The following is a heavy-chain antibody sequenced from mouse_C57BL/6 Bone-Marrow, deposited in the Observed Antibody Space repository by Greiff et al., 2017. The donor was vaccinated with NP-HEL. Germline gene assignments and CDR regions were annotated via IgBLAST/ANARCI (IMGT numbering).Heavy chain of an antibody. Sequence: QVQLQQPGAELVKPGASVKLSCKASGYTFTSYWMHWVKQRPGQGLEWIGMIHPNSGSTNYNEKFKSKATRTVDKSSRTAYMQLSSLTSEDSAVYYCARWDSYYRSMDYWGQGTSVTVSS. CDR2: IHPNSGST. J-gene: IGHJ4*01. V-gene: IGHV1-64*01. CDR3: ARWDSYYRSMDY. CDR1: GYTFTSYW. D-gene: IGHD2-12*01.